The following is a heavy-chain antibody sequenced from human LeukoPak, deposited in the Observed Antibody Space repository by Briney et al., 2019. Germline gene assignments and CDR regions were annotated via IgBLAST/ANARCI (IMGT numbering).Heavy chain of an antibody. CDR2: IYYSGRT. J-gene: IGHJ1*01. V-gene: IGHV4-39*01. CDR1: GDSVSRSDSY. CDR3: ARRRYYDGSGYLG. D-gene: IGHD3-22*01. Sequence: SETLSLTCSVSGDSVSRSDSYWDWIRQPPGKGLEWIGTIYYSGRTYYSPSLKSRVTMSVDPSNNQFSLTLRSVTAADTAVYYCARRRYYDGSGYLGWGQGTLLGVSS.